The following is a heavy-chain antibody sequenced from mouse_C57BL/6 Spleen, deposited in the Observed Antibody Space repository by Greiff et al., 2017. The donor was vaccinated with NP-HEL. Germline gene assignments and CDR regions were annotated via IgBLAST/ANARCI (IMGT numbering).Heavy chain of an antibody. Sequence: VQLQQSGAELVRPGPSVKVSCKASGYAFTNYLIEWVKQRPGQGLEWIGVINPGSGGTNYNEKFKGKATLTADKSSSTAYMQLSSLTSEDSAVYFCARSDDYDEGGYWGQGTTLTVSS. CDR1: GYAFTNYL. D-gene: IGHD2-4*01. J-gene: IGHJ2*01. V-gene: IGHV1-54*01. CDR2: INPGSGGT. CDR3: ARSDDYDEGGY.